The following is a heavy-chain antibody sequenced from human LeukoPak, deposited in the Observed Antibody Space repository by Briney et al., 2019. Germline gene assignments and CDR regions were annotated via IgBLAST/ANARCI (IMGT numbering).Heavy chain of an antibody. CDR1: GYSFTSYA. CDR3: ARDYELDAFDI. CDR2: INAGNGNT. Sequence: GASVKVSCKASGYSFTSYALHWARQAPGQGLEWMGWINAGNGNTKYSQRFQDRVTFTRDTSASTAYMDLSSLKSEDTAVYYCARDYELDAFDIWGQGTMVTVSS. V-gene: IGHV1-3*01. D-gene: IGHD3-16*01. J-gene: IGHJ3*02.